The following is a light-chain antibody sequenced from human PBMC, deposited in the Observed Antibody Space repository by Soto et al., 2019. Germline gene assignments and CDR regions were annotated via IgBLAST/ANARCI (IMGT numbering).Light chain of an antibody. V-gene: IGLV1-47*01. Sequence: QSVLTQPPSASGTPGQRVTISCSGSSSNIGSNYVYWYQQLPGTAPKLLIYRNNQRPSGLPDRFSSSKSGTSASLAISGLRSEDEADYYCAAWDDSLRVFGGGTKLTVL. CDR1: SSNIGSNY. CDR2: RNN. CDR3: AAWDDSLRV. J-gene: IGLJ3*02.